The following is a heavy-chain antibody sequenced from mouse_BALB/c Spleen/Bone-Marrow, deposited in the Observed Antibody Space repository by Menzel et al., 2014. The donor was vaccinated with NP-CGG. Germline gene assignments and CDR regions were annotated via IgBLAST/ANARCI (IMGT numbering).Heavy chain of an antibody. D-gene: IGHD2-10*01. CDR2: ILPGSGSI. CDR3: ASPTYYGNYGFAY. J-gene: IGHJ3*01. Sequence: QVQLKQSGAELMKPGASVKISCKATGYTFSSYWIEWVKQRPGHGLEWIGEILPGSGSIKYNEKFKGKATFTADTSSNTAYMQLSSLTSEDSAVYYCASPTYYGNYGFAYWGQGTLVTVSA. CDR1: GYTFSSYW. V-gene: IGHV1-9*01.